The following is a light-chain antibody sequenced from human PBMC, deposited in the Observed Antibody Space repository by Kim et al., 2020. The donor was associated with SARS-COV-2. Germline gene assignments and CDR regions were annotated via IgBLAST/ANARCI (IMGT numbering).Light chain of an antibody. CDR3: HQYYMNPQS. CDR2: WAS. J-gene: IGKJ2*03. Sequence: DIVMTQSPDSLAVSLGERATINCKSSQSVLFSSNNKNYLAWYQQKPGQPRKLLIYWASIRESGVPDRFSGSGSGTDFTLTINTLQAEDVAVYFCHQYYMNPQSFGQGTKLEIK. V-gene: IGKV4-1*01. CDR1: QSVLFSSNNKNY.